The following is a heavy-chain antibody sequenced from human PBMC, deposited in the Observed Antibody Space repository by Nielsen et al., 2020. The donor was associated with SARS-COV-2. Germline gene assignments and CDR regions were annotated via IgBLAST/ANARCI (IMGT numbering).Heavy chain of an antibody. CDR1: GFTFDDYA. J-gene: IGHJ3*02. Sequence: SLKISCAASGFTFDDYAMHWVRQAPGKGLEWVSGISWNSGSIGYADSVKGRFTISRDNAKNSLYLQMNSLRAEDTALYYCASRYCSGGSCYPDAFDIWGQGTMVTVSS. CDR3: ASRYCSGGSCYPDAFDI. CDR2: ISWNSGSI. V-gene: IGHV3-9*01. D-gene: IGHD2-15*01.